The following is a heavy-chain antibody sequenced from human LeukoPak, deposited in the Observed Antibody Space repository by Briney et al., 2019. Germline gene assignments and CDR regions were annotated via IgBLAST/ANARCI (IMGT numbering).Heavy chain of an antibody. D-gene: IGHD2-21*02. J-gene: IGHJ6*03. CDR3: ARGRKVTPYYYYYMDV. CDR2: IYHSGST. CDR1: GGSISSGGYY. Sequence: SETLSLTCTVSGGSISSGGYYWSWIRQPPGKGLEWIGYIYHSGSTYYNPSLKSRVTISVDRSKNQFSLKLSSVTAADTAVYYCARGRKVTPYYYYYMDVWGKGTTVTVSS. V-gene: IGHV4-30-2*01.